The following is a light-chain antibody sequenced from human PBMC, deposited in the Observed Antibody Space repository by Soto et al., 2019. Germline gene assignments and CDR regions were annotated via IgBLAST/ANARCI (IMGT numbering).Light chain of an antibody. V-gene: IGKV1-5*03. J-gene: IGKJ1*01. CDR3: QQYCSHST. Sequence: DIQMTQSPSTLSASVGDRVIIICRASQSISSWLAWYQQKAGKAPKLLIYKASSLESGVPSRFSGSGSATEFTLTISSLQSDDFATYYCQQYCSHSTFGQGTKVDIK. CDR2: KAS. CDR1: QSISSW.